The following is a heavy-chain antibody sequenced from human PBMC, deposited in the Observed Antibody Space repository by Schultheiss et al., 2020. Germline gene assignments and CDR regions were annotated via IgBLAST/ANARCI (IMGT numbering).Heavy chain of an antibody. CDR2: IIPIFGTA. Sequence: SVKVSCKASGGTFSSYAISWVRQAPGQGLEWMGGIIPIFGTANYAQKFQGRVTITADESTSTAYMELSSLRSEDTAVYYCARAGVLMVYAIGGETYNWFDPWGQGTLVTVSS. CDR1: GGTFSSYA. D-gene: IGHD2-8*01. CDR3: ARAGVLMVYAIGGETYNWFDP. V-gene: IGHV1-69*13. J-gene: IGHJ5*02.